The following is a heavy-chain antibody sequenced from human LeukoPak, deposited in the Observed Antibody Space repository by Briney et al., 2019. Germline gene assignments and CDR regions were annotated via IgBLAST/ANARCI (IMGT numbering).Heavy chain of an antibody. CDR2: ISAYNGNT. Sequence: GASVKACCTASGYTFTRYGISWVREAPGQGLGWRGWISAYNGNTNYAQKLQGRVTMTTDTSKSTAYMELRSLRSDDTAVYYCARGTRGFNSPYFDYWGQGTLVTVSS. CDR1: GYTFTRYG. V-gene: IGHV1-18*01. D-gene: IGHD4-23*01. CDR3: ARGTRGFNSPYFDY. J-gene: IGHJ4*02.